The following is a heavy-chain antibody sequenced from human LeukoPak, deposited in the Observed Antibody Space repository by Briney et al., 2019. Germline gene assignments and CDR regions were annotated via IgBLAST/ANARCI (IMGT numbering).Heavy chain of an antibody. CDR3: ARDLLRFLEWLQYGMDV. J-gene: IGHJ6*02. CDR2: ISYDGSNK. D-gene: IGHD3-3*01. V-gene: IGHV3-30*04. CDR1: GFTFSSYA. Sequence: PGGSLRLSCAASGFTFSSYAMHWVRQAPGKGLEWVAVISYDGSNKYYADSVKGRFTISRDNSKNTLYLQMNSLRAEDTAVYYCARDLLRFLEWLQYGMDVWGQGTTVTVSS.